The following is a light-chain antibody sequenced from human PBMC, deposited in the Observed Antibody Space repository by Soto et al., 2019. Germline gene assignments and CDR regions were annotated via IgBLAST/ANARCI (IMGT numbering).Light chain of an antibody. CDR1: QYINNW. Sequence: LLTTHSPSTLSAFCGDRVAMTFRATQYINNWLAWYQQKPGKAPRLLIYDVSTLQTGVPSRFSGRGSGTEATLIISSLQPDDVATYYCQQYFHFPVTFGRGTKVDIK. CDR3: QQYFHFPVT. CDR2: DVS. J-gene: IGKJ2*01. V-gene: IGKV1-5*01.